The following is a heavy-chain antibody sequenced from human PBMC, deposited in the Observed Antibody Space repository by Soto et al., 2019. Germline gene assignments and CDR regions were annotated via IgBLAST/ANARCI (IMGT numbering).Heavy chain of an antibody. D-gene: IGHD2-15*01. Sequence: SETLSLTCTVSGGSISSYYWSWIRQPPGKGLEWIGYIYYSGSTNYNPSLKSRVTISVDTSKNQFSLKLSSVTAADTAVYYCARLRIYCSGGSCYYYFDYWSQGTLVTVSS. CDR2: IYYSGST. V-gene: IGHV4-59*08. CDR3: ARLRIYCSGGSCYYYFDY. J-gene: IGHJ4*02. CDR1: GGSISSYY.